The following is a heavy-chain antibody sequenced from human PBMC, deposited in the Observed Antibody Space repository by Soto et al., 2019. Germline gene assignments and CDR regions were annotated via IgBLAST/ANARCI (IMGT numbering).Heavy chain of an antibody. V-gene: IGHV3-23*01. Sequence: GGSLRLSCSGSGFSFFGYAMSWVRQAPGKGLEWVSTISGSGGHTYYADSVKGRFVVSRDNDKNTVYLHMSSLTGEDTAVYFCAKIEMGWFAHWGQGTQVTVS. CDR2: ISGSGGHT. CDR3: AKIEMGWFAH. J-gene: IGHJ5*02. CDR1: GFSFFGYA. D-gene: IGHD2-8*01.